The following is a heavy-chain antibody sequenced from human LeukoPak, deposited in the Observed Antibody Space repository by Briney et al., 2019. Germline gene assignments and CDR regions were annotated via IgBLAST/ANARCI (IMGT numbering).Heavy chain of an antibody. CDR3: ARVSIFGYFDY. D-gene: IGHD3-3*01. Sequence: PGGSLRLSCAASGFTFSSYAMHWVRQAPGKGLEYVSAISSSGGSTYYANSVKGRFTISRDNSKNTLYLQMGSLRAEDMAVYYCARVSIFGYFDYWGQETLVTVSS. J-gene: IGHJ4*02. V-gene: IGHV3-64*01. CDR2: ISSSGGST. CDR1: GFTFSSYA.